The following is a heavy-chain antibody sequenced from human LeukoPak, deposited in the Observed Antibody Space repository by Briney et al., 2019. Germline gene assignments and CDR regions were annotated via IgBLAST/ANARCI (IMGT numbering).Heavy chain of an antibody. J-gene: IGHJ6*03. V-gene: IGHV4-34*01. CDR1: GGSFSGYY. CDR3: ARDEGSSSSRWYYYMDV. Sequence: SETLSLTCAVYGGSFSGYYWSWIRQPPGKGLEWIGEINHSGSTNYNPSLKSRVTISVDTSKTQFSLKLSSVTAADTAVYYCARDEGSSSSRWYYYMDVWGKGTTVTVSS. CDR2: INHSGST. D-gene: IGHD6-6*01.